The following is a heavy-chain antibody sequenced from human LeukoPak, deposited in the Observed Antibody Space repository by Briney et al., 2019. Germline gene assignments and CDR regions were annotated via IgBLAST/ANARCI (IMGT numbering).Heavy chain of an antibody. CDR3: ARVEWLVDGSCYFDY. CDR2: IYYSGST. CDR1: GGSISSGDYY. V-gene: IGHV4-30-4*01. J-gene: IGHJ4*02. D-gene: IGHD6-19*01. Sequence: SETLSLTCTISGGSISSGDYYWSWIRQPPGKGLEWIGYIYYSGSTYYNPSLKSRVTISVDTSKNQFSLKLSSVTAADTAVYYCARVEWLVDGSCYFDYWGQGTLVTVSS.